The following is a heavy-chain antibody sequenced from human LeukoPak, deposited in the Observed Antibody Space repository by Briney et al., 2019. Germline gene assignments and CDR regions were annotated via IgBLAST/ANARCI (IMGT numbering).Heavy chain of an antibody. J-gene: IGHJ3*02. Sequence: PSETLSLTCTVSGGSISSSSYYWGWIRQPPGKGLEWIGSVYYSGNTYYNSSLKSRVTISVDTSKNQFSLKLSSVTAADTAIYCTREYGFMTTVFHAFDIWGQGTMVTVSS. V-gene: IGHV4-39*07. CDR2: VYYSGNT. CDR1: GGSISSSSYY. D-gene: IGHD4-17*01. CDR3: TREYGFMTTVFHAFDI.